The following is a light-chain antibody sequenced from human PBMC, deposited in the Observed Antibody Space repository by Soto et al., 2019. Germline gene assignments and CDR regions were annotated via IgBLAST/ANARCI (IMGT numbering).Light chain of an antibody. V-gene: IGLV2-14*01. J-gene: IGLJ1*01. CDR3: SSYTTSNTRQIV. CDR2: DVS. CDR1: SSDVGGYNY. Sequence: QSVLGQPASVSGSPGQSITISCTGTSSDVGGYNYVSWYQQHPGKAPKFMIYDVSNRPSGVSNRFSGSKSGNTASLTISGLQAEDEPDYYCSSYTTSNTRQIVFGTGTKVTVL.